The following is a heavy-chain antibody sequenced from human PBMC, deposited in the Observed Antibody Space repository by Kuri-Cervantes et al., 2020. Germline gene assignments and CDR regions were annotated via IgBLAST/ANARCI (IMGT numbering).Heavy chain of an antibody. CDR2: IRYDGSNK. V-gene: IGHV3-30*02. J-gene: IGHJ6*03. D-gene: IGHD2-15*01. Sequence: GGSLRLSCAASGFTFSSYGMHWVRQAPGKGLEWVAFIRYDGSNKYYADSVKGRFTISRDNSKNTLYLQMNSLRAEDTAVYYCAKDFRSGGSCSDYYYYYMDVWGKGTTVTVSS. CDR3: AKDFRSGGSCSDYYYYYMDV. CDR1: GFTFSSYG.